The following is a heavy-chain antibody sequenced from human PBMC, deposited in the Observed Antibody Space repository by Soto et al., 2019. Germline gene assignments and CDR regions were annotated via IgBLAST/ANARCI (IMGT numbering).Heavy chain of an antibody. D-gene: IGHD1-26*01. J-gene: IGHJ5*02. CDR2: IYYAGST. Sequence: SETLSLTCTVSGGSMISYYWSWIRQPPGRGLEWIGFIYYAGSTKYNPSLKSRVTISVDTFKNQFSLKLSSVTAADTAVYYCARDRWELLPYNWFDPWGQGTLVTVSS. V-gene: IGHV4-59*01. CDR1: GGSMISYY. CDR3: ARDRWELLPYNWFDP.